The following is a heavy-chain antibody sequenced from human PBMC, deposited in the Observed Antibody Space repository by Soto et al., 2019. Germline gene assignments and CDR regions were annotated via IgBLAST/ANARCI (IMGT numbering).Heavy chain of an antibody. V-gene: IGHV2-5*01. Sequence: QITLKESGPTLVKSTQTLTLTCTFSGFSLSSGGGAVGWIRQPPGKALEWLAIIYASGGPHYSPSPKTRLTITRDNSKNQVVLTMTNMDPVDTATYYCGHRRDVATRCWFDPWGQGILVSVSS. D-gene: IGHD6-6*01. CDR2: IYASGGP. CDR3: GHRRDVATRCWFDP. J-gene: IGHJ5*02. CDR1: GFSLSSGGGA.